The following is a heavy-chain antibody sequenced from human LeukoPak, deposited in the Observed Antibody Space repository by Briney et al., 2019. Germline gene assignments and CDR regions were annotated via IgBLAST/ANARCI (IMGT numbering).Heavy chain of an antibody. CDR1: GHTFTGYY. V-gene: IGHV1-2*02. CDR2: INPNSGGT. CDR3: ARDPNLDYFDY. D-gene: IGHD1-1*01. Sequence: SSVKVSCKASGHTFTGYYMHSARQAPGQGLEWMGWINPNSGGTNYAQTFQGRVTMTRDTSISTAYMELSRLRSDDTAVYYCARDPNLDYFDYWGQGTLVTVSS. J-gene: IGHJ4*02.